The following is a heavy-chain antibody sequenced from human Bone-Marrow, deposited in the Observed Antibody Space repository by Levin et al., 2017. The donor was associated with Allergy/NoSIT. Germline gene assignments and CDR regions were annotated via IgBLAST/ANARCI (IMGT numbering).Heavy chain of an antibody. CDR1: GFLFGDYT. V-gene: IGHV3-49*03. Sequence: GGSLRLSCTGSGFLFGDYTISWFRQAPGKGLEWLGFIRRQAYGGTTEYAASVNGRFAISRDDSRRIAYLQLNGLKTEDTAVFYCTTSPMAYGVDVWGQGTTVTVSS. J-gene: IGHJ6*02. CDR3: TTSPMAYGVDV. CDR2: IRRQAYGGTT. D-gene: IGHD2-8*01.